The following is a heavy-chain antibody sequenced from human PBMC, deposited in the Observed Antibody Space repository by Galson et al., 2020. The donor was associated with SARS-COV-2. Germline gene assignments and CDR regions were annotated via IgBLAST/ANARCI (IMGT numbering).Heavy chain of an antibody. CDR3: VRDLSTVQYYLPDY. Sequence: GESLKISCTASGFTFRNYAMHWVRQAPGKGLEWVAVISSDGNEKYYADSVKGRFTISRDNSRNTLYLQMSSLRPEDTAVNYCVRDLSTVQYYLPDYWGQGTLVTVSS. J-gene: IGHJ4*02. D-gene: IGHD4-4*01. CDR2: ISSDGNEK. CDR1: GFTFRNYA. V-gene: IGHV3-30*15.